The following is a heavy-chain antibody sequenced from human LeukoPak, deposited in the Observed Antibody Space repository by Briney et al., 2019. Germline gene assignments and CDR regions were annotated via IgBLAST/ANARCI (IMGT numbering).Heavy chain of an antibody. D-gene: IGHD6-13*01. J-gene: IGHJ4*02. CDR2: IYSGGST. V-gene: IGHV3-53*01. Sequence: GGSLRLSCAASGFTVSSNYMSWVRQAPGKGLEWVSVIYSGGSTYYADSVKGRFTISRDNSKNTLYLQMDSPRAEDTAVYYCARAKEGIAAAVDYWAQGTLVTVSS. CDR1: GFTVSSNY. CDR3: ARAKEGIAAAVDY.